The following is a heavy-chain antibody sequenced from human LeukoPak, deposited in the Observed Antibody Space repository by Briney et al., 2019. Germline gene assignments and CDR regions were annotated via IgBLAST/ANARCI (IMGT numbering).Heavy chain of an antibody. D-gene: IGHD2-2*02. CDR1: GGSISSYY. CDR3: ARTGYCSSTSCYTASRPYFYYYMDV. J-gene: IGHJ6*03. CDR2: IYYSGST. V-gene: IGHV4-59*01. Sequence: SETLSLTCTVSGGSISSYYWSWIRQPPGKGLEWIGYIYYSGSTNYNPSLKSRVTISVDTSKNQFSLKLSSVTAADTAVYYCARTGYCSSTSCYTASRPYFYYYMDVWSKGTTVTVS.